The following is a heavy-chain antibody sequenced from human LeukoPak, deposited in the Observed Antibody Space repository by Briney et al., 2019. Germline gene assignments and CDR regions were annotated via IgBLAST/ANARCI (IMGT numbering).Heavy chain of an antibody. Sequence: NPGVSLRLSCAASGFTFSNAWMSWVRQAPGKGLEWVGRIKSKTDGGTTDYAAPVKGRFTISRDDSKNTLYLQMNSLKTEDTAVYYCTTRYNWNNGVTSDYWGQGTLVTVSS. D-gene: IGHD1/OR15-1a*01. CDR3: TTRYNWNNGVTSDY. CDR1: GFTFSNAW. CDR2: IKSKTDGGTT. V-gene: IGHV3-15*01. J-gene: IGHJ4*02.